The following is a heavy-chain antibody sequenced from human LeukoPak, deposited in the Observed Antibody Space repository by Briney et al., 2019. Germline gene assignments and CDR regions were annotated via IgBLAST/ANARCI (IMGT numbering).Heavy chain of an antibody. D-gene: IGHD6-13*01. Sequence: SETLSLACAVSGGSISSSNWWRWVRQPPGKGLEWIGEIYHSGSTNYNPSLKSRVTISVDKSKNQFSLKLSSVTAADTAVYYCASYSSGWYDRKFDPWGQGTLVTVSS. CDR3: ASYSSGWYDRKFDP. V-gene: IGHV4-4*02. CDR1: GGSISSSNW. CDR2: IYHSGST. J-gene: IGHJ5*02.